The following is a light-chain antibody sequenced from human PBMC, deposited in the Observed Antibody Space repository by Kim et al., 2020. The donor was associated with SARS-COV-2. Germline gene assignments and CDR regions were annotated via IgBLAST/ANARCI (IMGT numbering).Light chain of an antibody. CDR1: QSVSSY. Sequence: LSPRERATLSCRDSQSVSSYLAWYQQNPGQAPRLLISDASDRDTGIPARFSGSGSGTDFTLTISSLEPEDLAVYYCQQRSKWPLTFGGGTHVDIK. V-gene: IGKV3-11*01. J-gene: IGKJ4*01. CDR3: QQRSKWPLT. CDR2: DAS.